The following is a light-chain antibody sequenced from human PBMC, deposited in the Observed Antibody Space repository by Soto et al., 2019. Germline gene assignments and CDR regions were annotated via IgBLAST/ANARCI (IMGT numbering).Light chain of an antibody. J-gene: IGKJ3*01. CDR3: QQSYNTPLT. CDR2: AAS. V-gene: IGKV1-39*01. CDR1: QSISSY. Sequence: DIQMTQSPSSLSASVGDRVTITCRASQSISSYLNWYQQKPGKAPKFLIYAASSLQSGVPSRFSGSGSGTDFTLTISSLQPEAFETYYCQQSYNTPLTFGPGTEVDIK.